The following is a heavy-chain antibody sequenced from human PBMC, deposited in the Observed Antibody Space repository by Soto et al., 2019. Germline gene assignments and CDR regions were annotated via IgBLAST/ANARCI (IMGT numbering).Heavy chain of an antibody. V-gene: IGHV1-45*02. J-gene: IGHJ3*02. CDR1: GYTFTYRY. CDR3: ARSGISGTTDTSAFDI. CDR2: ITPFNGNT. D-gene: IGHD1-7*01. Sequence: SVKVSCKASGYTFTYRYLHWVRQAPGQALEWMGWITPFNGNTNYAQKFQDRVTITRDRSMSTAYMELSSLRSEDTAMYYCARSGISGTTDTSAFDIWGQGTMVT.